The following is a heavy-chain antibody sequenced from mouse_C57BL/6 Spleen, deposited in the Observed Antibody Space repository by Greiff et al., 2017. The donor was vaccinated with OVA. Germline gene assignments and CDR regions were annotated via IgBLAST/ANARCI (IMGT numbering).Heavy chain of an antibody. CDR2: IYIGNGYT. J-gene: IGHJ1*03. V-gene: IGHV1-58*01. D-gene: IGHD1-1*01. CDR3: ARGYYYGSILYWYFDV. Sequence: VQLQQSGAELVRPGSSVKMSCKTSGYTFTSYGINWVKQRPGQGLEWIGYIYIGNGYTEYNEKFKGKATLSSDTSSSTAYMQLSSLTSEDSAIYFCARGYYYGSILYWYFDVWGTGTTVTVSS. CDR1: GYTFTSYG.